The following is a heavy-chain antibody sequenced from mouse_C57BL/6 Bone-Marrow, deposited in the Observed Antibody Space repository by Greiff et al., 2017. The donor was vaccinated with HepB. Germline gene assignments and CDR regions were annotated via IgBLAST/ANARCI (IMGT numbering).Heavy chain of an antibody. CDR1: GYTFTDYY. J-gene: IGHJ2*01. CDR3: ARGGDYYYGSYDY. D-gene: IGHD1-1*01. Sequence: EVQLQQSGPGLVKPGASVKISCKASGYTFTDYYMNWVKQSHGKSLEWIGDINTSNGGTSYNQKFKGKATLTVDKSSSTAYMELRSLKSEESAVYYCARGGDYYYGSYDYWGQGTTLTVSS. CDR2: INTSNGGT. V-gene: IGHV1-26*01.